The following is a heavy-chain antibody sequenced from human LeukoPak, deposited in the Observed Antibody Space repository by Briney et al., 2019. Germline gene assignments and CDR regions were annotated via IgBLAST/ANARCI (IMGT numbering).Heavy chain of an antibody. D-gene: IGHD4-17*01. V-gene: IGHV1-69*06. J-gene: IGHJ4*02. CDR1: GYTFINYD. Sequence: GASVKVSCKASGYTFINYDFSWVRQAPGQGLEWMGGIIPIFGTANYAQKFQGRVTITADKSTSTAYMELSSLRSEDTAVYYCARGEDTDYYFDYWGQGTLVTVSS. CDR3: ARGEDTDYYFDY. CDR2: IIPIFGTA.